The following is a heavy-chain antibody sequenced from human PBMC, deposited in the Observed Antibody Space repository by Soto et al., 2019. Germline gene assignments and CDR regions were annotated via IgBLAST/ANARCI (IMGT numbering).Heavy chain of an antibody. Sequence: QVQLQESGPGLVKPSETLSLTCTVSGGSISSYYWSWIRQPPGKGLEWIGYIYYSGSTNYNPSLKRRVTISVDTSKNQFSLKLSSVTAADTAVYYCARDVEPFSSWFDPWGQGTLVTVSS. D-gene: IGHD2-15*01. CDR2: IYYSGST. CDR3: ARDVEPFSSWFDP. V-gene: IGHV4-59*01. J-gene: IGHJ5*02. CDR1: GGSISSYY.